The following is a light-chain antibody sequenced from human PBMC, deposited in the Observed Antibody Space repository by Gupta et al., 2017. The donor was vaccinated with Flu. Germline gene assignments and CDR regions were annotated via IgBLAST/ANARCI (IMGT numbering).Light chain of an antibody. J-gene: IGKJ3*01. V-gene: IGKV1-39*01. CDR3: LQAYCSSPIT. Sequence: QKPGKAPMLLIYAVSSSQSGVPSRFSGSCYATYFPLTSSVQHPEDFASYCCLQAYCSSPITFGRGTRVDIK. CDR2: AVS.